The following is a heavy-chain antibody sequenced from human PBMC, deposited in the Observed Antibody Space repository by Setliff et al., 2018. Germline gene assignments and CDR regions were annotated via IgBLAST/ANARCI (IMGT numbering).Heavy chain of an antibody. J-gene: IGHJ1*01. V-gene: IGHV1-18*01. CDR2: ISAYTGNT. CDR1: GYTFTSSG. D-gene: IGHD2-8*01. CDR3: SRLFRYCTTTTCQRASGAEF. Sequence: ASVKLSCKASGYTFTSSGITWVRQAPGQGLEWMGWISAYTGNTNYAQKLQGRVTMTTDTSTSKAYMELRSLTSEVTAGYYCSRLFRYCTTTTCQRASGAEFWGQGTLVTVSS.